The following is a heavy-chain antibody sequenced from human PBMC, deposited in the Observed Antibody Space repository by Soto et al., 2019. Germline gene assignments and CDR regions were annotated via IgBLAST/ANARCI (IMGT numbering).Heavy chain of an antibody. D-gene: IGHD2-2*01. J-gene: IGHJ6*02. CDR2: IIPIFGTA. Sequence: SVKVSCKASGGTFSSYAISWVRQAPGQGLEWMGGIIPIFGTANYAQKFQGRVTITADESTSTAYMELSSLRSEDTAVYYCARDPVIVVVPTASGYYYGMDVWGQGATVTVSS. V-gene: IGHV1-69*13. CDR1: GGTFSSYA. CDR3: ARDPVIVVVPTASGYYYGMDV.